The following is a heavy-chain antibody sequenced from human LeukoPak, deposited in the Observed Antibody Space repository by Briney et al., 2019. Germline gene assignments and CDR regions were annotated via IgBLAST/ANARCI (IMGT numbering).Heavy chain of an antibody. J-gene: IGHJ4*02. CDR1: GYTFTEYD. CDR3: TSSDYTSSDY. Sequence: VASMKVSCKASGYTFTEYDMHLVRQAPGQGLEWMGWIDPRSGGTNFARKFQGRVTMTRDTSISTAYMELSRLTSDDTAVYYCTSSDYTSSDYWGQGTLVTVSS. V-gene: IGHV1-2*02. D-gene: IGHD2-2*02. CDR2: IDPRSGGT.